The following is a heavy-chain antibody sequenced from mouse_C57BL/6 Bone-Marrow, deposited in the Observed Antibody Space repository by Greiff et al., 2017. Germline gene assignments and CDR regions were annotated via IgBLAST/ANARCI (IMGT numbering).Heavy chain of an antibody. V-gene: IGHV1-69*01. Sequence: QVQLQQPGAELVMPGASVKLSCKASGYTFTSYWMHWVKQRPAQGLEWIGEIDPSDSYTNYNQKFKGKSTLTVDKSSSTAYMQLSSLTSEDSAVYYCARLIYYCGSKYFDVWGTGTTVTVSA. D-gene: IGHD1-1*01. CDR1: GYTFTSYW. J-gene: IGHJ1*03. CDR3: ARLIYYCGSKYFDV. CDR2: IDPSDSYT.